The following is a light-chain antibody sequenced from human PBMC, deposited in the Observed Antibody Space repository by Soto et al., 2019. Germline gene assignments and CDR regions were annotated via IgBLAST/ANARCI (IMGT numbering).Light chain of an antibody. V-gene: IGLV2-14*01. CDR1: SSDVGGYKY. CDR2: EVS. Sequence: QSALTQPASVSGSPGQSITISCTGTSSDVGGYKYVSWYQQHPGKAPKLLIYEVSNRPSGISKRFSASKSDNTASLTISGLRAGDEADYYCSAYRSGDLYVVGTGTKVTVL. J-gene: IGLJ1*01. CDR3: SAYRSGDLYV.